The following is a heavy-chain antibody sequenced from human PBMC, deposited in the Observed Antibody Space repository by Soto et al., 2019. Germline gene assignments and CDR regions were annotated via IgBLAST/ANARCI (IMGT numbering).Heavy chain of an antibody. CDR3: ARGGRFLDIVVVPAAKDVFDL. D-gene: IGHD2-2*03. J-gene: IGHJ6*03. V-gene: IGHV4-31*03. Sequence: SETLSLTCTVSGGSISSGGYYWSWIRQHPGKGLEWIGYIYYSGSTYYNPSLKSRVTISVDTSKNQFSLKLSSVTAADTAVYYCARGGRFLDIVVVPAAKDVFDLWGKGTTVTVPS. CDR2: IYYSGST. CDR1: GGSISSGGYY.